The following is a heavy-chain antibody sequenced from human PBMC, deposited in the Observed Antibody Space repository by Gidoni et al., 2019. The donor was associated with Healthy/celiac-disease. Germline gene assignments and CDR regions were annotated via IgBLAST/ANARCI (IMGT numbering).Heavy chain of an antibody. CDR3: ARDRRGRIAAAGYFDY. D-gene: IGHD6-13*01. CDR1: GFTFSSYG. CDR2: IGYDGSNE. Sequence: QVQLVESGGGVVQPGRSLRLSCAASGFTFSSYGMHWVRQAPGKGLEWVAVIGYDGSNEYYADSVKGRFTISRDNSKNTLYLQMNSLRAEDTAVYYCARDRRGRIAAAGYFDYWGQGTLVTVSS. J-gene: IGHJ4*02. V-gene: IGHV3-33*01.